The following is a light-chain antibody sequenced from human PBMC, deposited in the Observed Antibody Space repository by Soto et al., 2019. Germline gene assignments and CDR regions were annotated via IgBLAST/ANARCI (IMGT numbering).Light chain of an antibody. CDR2: EVN. V-gene: IGLV2-8*01. Sequence: QSVLTQPPSASGSPGQSVTISCTGTSSDVGGYNYGSWYQQHPGKVPKLMVYEVNKRPSGVPDRFSGSKSGNTASLTVSGHTAEDEADYYCTSYAGGNNVFGTGTKLTVL. J-gene: IGLJ1*01. CDR3: TSYAGGNNV. CDR1: SSDVGGYNY.